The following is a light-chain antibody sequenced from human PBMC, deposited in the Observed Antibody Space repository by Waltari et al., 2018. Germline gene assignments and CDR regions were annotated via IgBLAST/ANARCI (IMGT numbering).Light chain of an antibody. CDR3: MQALQTPLT. J-gene: IGKJ4*01. Sequence: DIVMTQSPLSLPVTPGEPAAISCRSSQSLLPSNGNKSLDWYLQKPGQSPQLLIYLGSNRASGVPDRFSGSGSATDVTLKISRVEAEDVGVYYCMQALQTPLTFGGGTKVEIK. CDR2: LGS. V-gene: IGKV2-28*01. CDR1: QSLLPSNGNKS.